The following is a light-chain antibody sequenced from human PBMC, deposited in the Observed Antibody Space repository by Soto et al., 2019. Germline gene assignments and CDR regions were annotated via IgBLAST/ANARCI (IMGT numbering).Light chain of an antibody. V-gene: IGKV1-5*03. CDR3: QHGT. J-gene: IGKJ1*01. CDR1: QSISSW. Sequence: DIQMTQSPSTLSASVGDRVTITCRASQSISSWLAWYQQKPGKAPKLLIYKASSLESRVPSRFSGSGSGTEFTLTISSLQPDDFATYYCQHGTFGQGTKVEIK. CDR2: KAS.